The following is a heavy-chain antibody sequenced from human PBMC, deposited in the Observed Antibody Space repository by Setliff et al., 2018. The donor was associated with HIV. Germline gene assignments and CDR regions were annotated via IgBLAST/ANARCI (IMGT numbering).Heavy chain of an antibody. CDR1: GGSINRGTYY. V-gene: IGHV4-61*09. D-gene: IGHD3-22*01. Sequence: PSETLSLTCSVSGGSINRGTYYWTWIRQSAGKGLEWIGHIYITGDTDYNPSLKSRVTISVDTSKNQFSLTLTSVTATDTAVYYCTRGIGGIGYYPDYWGQGTLVTVSS. CDR2: IYITGDT. CDR3: TRGIGGIGYYPDY. J-gene: IGHJ4*02.